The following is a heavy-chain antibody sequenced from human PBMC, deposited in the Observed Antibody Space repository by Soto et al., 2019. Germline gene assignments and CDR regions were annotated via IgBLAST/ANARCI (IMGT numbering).Heavy chain of an antibody. Sequence: EVQLLESGGGLVQPGGSLRLSCAASGFTFSSYAMSWVRQAPGKGLEWVSAISGSGGSTYYADSVKGRFTISRDNSKNTLYLQMNSLRAEDTAVYYCANARHGYYYYMDVWGKGTTVTVSS. V-gene: IGHV3-23*01. J-gene: IGHJ6*03. CDR3: ANARHGYYYYMDV. CDR1: GFTFSSYA. CDR2: ISGSGGST.